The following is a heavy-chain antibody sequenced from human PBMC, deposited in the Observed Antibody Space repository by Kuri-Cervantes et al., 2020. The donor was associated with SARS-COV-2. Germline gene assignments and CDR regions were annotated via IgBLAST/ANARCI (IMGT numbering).Heavy chain of an antibody. J-gene: IGHJ3*02. D-gene: IGHD1-1*01. CDR2: ISYDGSNK. CDR3: AKAQTGRSPDAFDI. Sequence: LSLTCAASGFTFSSYALHWVRQAPGKGLEWVAVISYDGSNKYYADSVKGRFTISRDNSKNTLYLQMNSLGAGDTSVYYCAKAQTGRSPDAFDIWGQGTMVTVSS. CDR1: GFTFSSYA. V-gene: IGHV3-30-3*01.